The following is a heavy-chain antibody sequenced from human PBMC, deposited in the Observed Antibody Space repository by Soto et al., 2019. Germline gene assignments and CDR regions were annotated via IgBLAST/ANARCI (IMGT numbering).Heavy chain of an antibody. CDR3: ARGRGWRDY. Sequence: ASVKVSCKASGYSFTSYDINWVRQATGQGLERMGWMDPKTGNTDYGRKFQGRVTMTRNTSISTAYMELSSLTSEDTAVYYCARGRGWRDYWGQGTLVTVSS. D-gene: IGHD6-19*01. CDR2: MDPKTGNT. J-gene: IGHJ4*02. CDR1: GYSFTSYD. V-gene: IGHV1-8*01.